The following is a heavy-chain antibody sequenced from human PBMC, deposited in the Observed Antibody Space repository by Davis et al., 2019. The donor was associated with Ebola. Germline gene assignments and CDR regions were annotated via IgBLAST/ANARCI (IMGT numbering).Heavy chain of an antibody. J-gene: IGHJ3*02. CDR3: ATLRRTITGMDDGFDI. CDR2: IYTADSDT. V-gene: IGHV5-51*01. D-gene: IGHD1-20*01. CDR1: ENSFSTYW. Sequence: GESLKISCKDSENSFSTYWIGWVRQMPGKGLEWMGLIYTADSDTRLSPSFRGRVTISADKSTRTDYLQWGSLRASDTAMYYCATLRRTITGMDDGFDIWGQGTMVTVSS.